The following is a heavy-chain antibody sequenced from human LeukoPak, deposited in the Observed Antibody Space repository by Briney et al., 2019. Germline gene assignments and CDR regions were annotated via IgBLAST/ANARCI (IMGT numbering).Heavy chain of an antibody. V-gene: IGHV4-34*01. J-gene: IGHJ3*02. CDR2: INHSGST. CDR3: AREPAVDTDAFDI. Sequence: PSETLSLTCAVYGGSFSGYYWSWIRQPPGKGLEWIGEINHSGSTNYNPSLKSRVTISVDTSKNQFSLKLSSVTAADTAVYYCAREPAVDTDAFDIWGQGTMVTVSS. CDR1: GGSFSGYY. D-gene: IGHD3/OR15-3a*01.